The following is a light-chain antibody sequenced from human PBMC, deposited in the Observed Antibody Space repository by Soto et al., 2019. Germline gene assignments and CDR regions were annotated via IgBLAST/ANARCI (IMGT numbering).Light chain of an antibody. V-gene: IGLV2-14*01. Sequence: QSALTQPASVSGSPGQSITISCTGTSSDVGGYNYVSWYQQHPGKAPKFMIYDVSNRPSGVSNRFSGSKSGNTASLTISGLQAEDEADCYCSSYTTSNTRQIVFGTGTKLTVL. J-gene: IGLJ1*01. CDR3: SSYTTSNTRQIV. CDR1: SSDVGGYNY. CDR2: DVS.